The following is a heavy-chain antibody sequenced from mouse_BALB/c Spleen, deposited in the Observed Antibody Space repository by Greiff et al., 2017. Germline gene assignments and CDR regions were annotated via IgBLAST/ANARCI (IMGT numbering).Heavy chain of an antibody. CDR2: IDPANGNT. J-gene: IGHJ1*01. CDR1: GFNIKDTY. Sequence: VQLQQSGAELVKPGASVKLSCTASGFNIKDTYMHWVKQRPEQGLEWIGRIDPANGNTKYDPKFQGKATITADTSSNTAYLQLSSLTSEDTAVYYCASITTVVATDFDVWGAGTTVTVSS. D-gene: IGHD1-1*01. CDR3: ASITTVVATDFDV. V-gene: IGHV14-3*02.